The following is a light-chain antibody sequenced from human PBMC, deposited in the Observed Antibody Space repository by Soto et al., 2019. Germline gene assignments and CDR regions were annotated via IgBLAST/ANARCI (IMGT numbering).Light chain of an antibody. CDR3: QQSYSTPT. V-gene: IGKV1-39*01. J-gene: IGKJ2*01. CDR1: QSISSY. CDR2: AAS. Sequence: DIQMTQSPSSLSASVGDRVTITCRASQSISSYLNWYQQKPGKAPKLLIYAASSLQSGVPSRFRGSGSGTDITLTISSLQPEDFATYYCQQSYSTPTFGQGTK.